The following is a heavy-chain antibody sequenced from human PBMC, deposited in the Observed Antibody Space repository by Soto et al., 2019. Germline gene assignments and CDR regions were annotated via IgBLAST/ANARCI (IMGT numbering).Heavy chain of an antibody. Sequence: EVQLLESGGDVVQPGGSLRLSCATSGFPFSAFAMNWVRHAPGKGLEWVSGIGGSGASIYYADSVKGRFTISRDNCKNTVYLQMNSLRAEDTAFYYCVRSFRPLSWFDPWGQVTLGTVSS. V-gene: IGHV3-23*01. CDR1: GFPFSAFA. D-gene: IGHD3-10*01. CDR3: VRSFRPLSWFDP. J-gene: IGHJ5*02. CDR2: IGGSGASI.